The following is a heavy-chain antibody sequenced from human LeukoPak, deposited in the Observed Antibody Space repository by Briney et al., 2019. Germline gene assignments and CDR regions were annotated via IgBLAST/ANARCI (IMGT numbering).Heavy chain of an antibody. J-gene: IGHJ4*02. Sequence: GGSLRLSCAASGFTFSSYWMHWVRQAPGKGLVWVSRINDDESVTNYADSVKGRFTISRDNAKNTLYLQMNSLRVEDTAVYYCASNSGGGGYWGQGTLVTVSS. V-gene: IGHV3-74*01. CDR1: GFTFSSYW. CDR2: INDDESVT. CDR3: ASNSGGGGY. D-gene: IGHD2-15*01.